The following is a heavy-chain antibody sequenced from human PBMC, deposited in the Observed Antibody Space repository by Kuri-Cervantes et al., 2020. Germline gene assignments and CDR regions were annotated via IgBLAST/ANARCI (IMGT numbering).Heavy chain of an antibody. Sequence: GGSLRLSCTVSGFTLSDYYMDWVRQAPGKGLEWVGRTKNKPNSYTTEYAASVKGRFTISRDGSKNSLYLQMNSLRAEDTAVYYCARVRKLGYCSSTSCYARSQDYYYYMDVWGKGTTVTVSS. CDR3: ARVRKLGYCSSTSCYARSQDYYYYMDV. J-gene: IGHJ6*03. D-gene: IGHD2-2*01. CDR2: TKNKPNSYTT. V-gene: IGHV3-72*01. CDR1: GFTLSDYY.